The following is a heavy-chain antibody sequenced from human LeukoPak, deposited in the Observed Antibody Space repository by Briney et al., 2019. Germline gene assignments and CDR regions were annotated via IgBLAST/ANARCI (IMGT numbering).Heavy chain of an antibody. Sequence: AGGSLRLSCAASGFTFSSYGMHWVRQAPGKGLEWVAVISYDGSNKYYADSVKGRFTISRDNSKNTLYLQMNSLRAEDTAVYYCARDLYGDYPAYFDYWGQGTLVTVSS. D-gene: IGHD4-17*01. J-gene: IGHJ4*02. V-gene: IGHV3-30*03. CDR2: ISYDGSNK. CDR3: ARDLYGDYPAYFDY. CDR1: GFTFSSYG.